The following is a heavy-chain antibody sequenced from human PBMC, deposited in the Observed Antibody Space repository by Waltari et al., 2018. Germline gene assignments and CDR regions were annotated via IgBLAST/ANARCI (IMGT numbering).Heavy chain of an antibody. CDR2: IYTSGSA. CDR1: GGSISGGRYY. D-gene: IGHD3-3*01. V-gene: IGHV4-61*02. Sequence: QVQLQESGPGLVKPSQTLSLTCSVSGGSISGGRYYWTWLRQPAGKGLEWIGRIYTSGSAMYNPSLKSRVTISADTSTNQFSLELSSVTAADTAVYYCARDFWNLDYYYYGMDVWGQGTTVTVSS. J-gene: IGHJ6*02. CDR3: ARDFWNLDYYYYGMDV.